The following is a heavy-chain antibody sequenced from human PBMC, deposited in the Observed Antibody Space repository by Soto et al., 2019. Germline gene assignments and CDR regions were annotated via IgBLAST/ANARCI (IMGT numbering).Heavy chain of an antibody. Sequence: EVHLVESGGGLVEPGGSLRLSGAASGFTFSSYSMNWDRQAPGKGLEWVAYIRPSSGNIHYADSVKGRFTISRDNAKNSLYLPTDSLRAEDTAVYYCARAAYNSGTGYWGQGTLVTVAS. CDR1: GFTFSSYS. V-gene: IGHV3-48*01. D-gene: IGHD5-12*01. CDR2: IRPSSGNI. J-gene: IGHJ4*02. CDR3: ARAAYNSGTGY.